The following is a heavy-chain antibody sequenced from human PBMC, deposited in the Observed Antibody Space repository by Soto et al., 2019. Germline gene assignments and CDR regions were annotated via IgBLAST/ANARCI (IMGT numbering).Heavy chain of an antibody. CDR3: AREPLAHSYFDF. V-gene: IGHV4-4*07. Sequence: SETLSLTCTVSGGSISGYYWSWIRQPAGKGLEWIGRMYNSERTNYNPSLESRVTMSMDTSKNQFSLKLTSVTAADTAVYFCAREPLAHSYFDFWGRGALVTVSS. CDR2: MYNSERT. CDR1: GGSISGYY. J-gene: IGHJ4*02.